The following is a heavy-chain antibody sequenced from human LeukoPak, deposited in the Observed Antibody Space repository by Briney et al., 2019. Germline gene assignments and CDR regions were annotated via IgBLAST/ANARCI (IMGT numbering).Heavy chain of an antibody. Sequence: PSETLSRTCAAYGGAFSGYHWSFVRQPPGKGLEWIGEINHSGSTNYNPSLKSRVTISVDTSKNQFSLKLSSVTAADTAVYYCARGYYYDKERFDPWGQGTLVTVSS. V-gene: IGHV4-34*01. D-gene: IGHD3-22*01. J-gene: IGHJ5*02. CDR1: GGAFSGYH. CDR3: ARGYYYDKERFDP. CDR2: INHSGST.